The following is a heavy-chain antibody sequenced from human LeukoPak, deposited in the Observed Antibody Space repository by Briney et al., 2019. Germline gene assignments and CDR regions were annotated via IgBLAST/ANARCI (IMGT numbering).Heavy chain of an antibody. D-gene: IGHD3-16*02. CDR1: GFTFSNAW. Sequence: GGSLRLSCAASGFTFSNAWMSWVRQAPGKGLEWVGRIKSKTDGGTTDYAAPVKGRFTISRDDSKNTLYLQMNSLKTEDTAVYYCTIVRDYVWGSYREYYFDYWGQGTLVTVSS. V-gene: IGHV3-15*01. CDR2: IKSKTDGGTT. CDR3: TIVRDYVWGSYREYYFDY. J-gene: IGHJ4*02.